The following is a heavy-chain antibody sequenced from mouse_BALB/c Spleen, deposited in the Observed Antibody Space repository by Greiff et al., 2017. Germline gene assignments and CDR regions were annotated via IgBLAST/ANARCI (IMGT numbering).Heavy chain of an antibody. Sequence: EVQGVESGGGLVKPGGSLKLSCAASGFTFSSYTMSWVRQTPEKRLEWVATISSGGSYTYYPDSVKGRFTISRDNAKNTLYLQMSSLKSEDTAMYYCTRDGGLRPWFAYWGQGTLVTVSA. CDR1: GFTFSSYT. CDR2: ISSGGSYT. J-gene: IGHJ3*01. D-gene: IGHD2-4*01. CDR3: TRDGGLRPWFAY. V-gene: IGHV5-6-4*01.